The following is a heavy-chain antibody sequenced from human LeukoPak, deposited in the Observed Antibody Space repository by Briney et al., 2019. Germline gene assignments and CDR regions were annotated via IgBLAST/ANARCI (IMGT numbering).Heavy chain of an antibody. CDR3: AKVGPVPGSLYMDV. Sequence: GGSLRLSCAASGFTFIAYAMRWVRQAPGKGLEWVSAISGSGGSTYYADSVKGRFTISIDNTKNTLDLQMNSLRAEDTAVYYCAKVGPVPGSLYMDVWANGTPVTVSS. J-gene: IGHJ6*03. CDR1: GFTFIAYA. D-gene: IGHD6-19*01. V-gene: IGHV3-23*01. CDR2: ISGSGGST.